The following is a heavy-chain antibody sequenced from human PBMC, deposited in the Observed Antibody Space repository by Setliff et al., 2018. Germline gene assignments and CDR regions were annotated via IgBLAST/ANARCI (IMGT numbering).Heavy chain of an antibody. CDR1: GFNARDNY. J-gene: IGHJ3*02. D-gene: IGHD6-13*01. V-gene: IGHV3-53*01. CDR3: ARDLRSTGSWFTDI. Sequence: GGSLRLSCVAYGFNARDNYMSWVRQAPGKGLECVCFMFSGGEASCADSVKGRFTISRDNWKNTVFLQINSLTVEDTATYFCARDLRSTGSWFTDIWGQGTMVTVSS. CDR2: MFSGGEA.